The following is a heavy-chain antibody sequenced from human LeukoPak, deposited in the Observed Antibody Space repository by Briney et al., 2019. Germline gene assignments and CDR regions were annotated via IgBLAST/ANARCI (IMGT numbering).Heavy chain of an antibody. CDR3: ARGTERASWFDP. J-gene: IGHJ5*02. CDR1: GGPISSGGYS. V-gene: IGHV4-30-2*01. CDR2: IYHSGST. D-gene: IGHD1-7*01. Sequence: KSSETLSLTCAVSGGPISSGGYSWSWIRQPPGKGLEWIGYIYHSGSTYYSPSLKSRVTISVDRSKNQFSLKLSSVTAADTAVYYCARGTERASWFDPWGQGTLVTVSS.